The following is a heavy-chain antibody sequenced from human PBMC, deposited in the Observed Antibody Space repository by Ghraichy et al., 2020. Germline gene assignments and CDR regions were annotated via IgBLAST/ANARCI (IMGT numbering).Heavy chain of an antibody. CDR1: GGSISSYY. V-gene: IGHV4-59*01. J-gene: IGHJ4*02. D-gene: IGHD5-24*01. CDR2: IYYSGST. Sequence: TLSLTCTVSGGSISSYYWSWIRQPPGKGLEWIGYIYYSGSTNYNPSLKSRVTISVDTSKNQFSLKLSSVTAADTAVYYCARASGYNYPFDYWGQGTLVTVSS. CDR3: ARASGYNYPFDY.